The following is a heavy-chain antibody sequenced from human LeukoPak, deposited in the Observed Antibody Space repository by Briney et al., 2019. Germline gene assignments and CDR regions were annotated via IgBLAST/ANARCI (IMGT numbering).Heavy chain of an antibody. V-gene: IGHV1-69*13. D-gene: IGHD3-3*01. CDR2: IIPIFGTA. CDR3: ARDNLEVYGMDV. Sequence: SVKVSCKASGGTFSSYAISWVRQAPGQGLEWMGGIIPIFGTANYAQKFQGRVTITADESTSTAYMELSSLRSEDTAVYYCARDNLEVYGMDVWGQGTTVTVSS. CDR1: GGTFSSYA. J-gene: IGHJ6*02.